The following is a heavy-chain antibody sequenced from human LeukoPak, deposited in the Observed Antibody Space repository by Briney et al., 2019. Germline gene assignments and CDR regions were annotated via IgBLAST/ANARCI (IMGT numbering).Heavy chain of an antibody. V-gene: IGHV4-39*01. D-gene: IGHD6-19*01. CDR1: GGSISSSSYY. J-gene: IGHJ6*02. Sequence: SETLSLTCTVSGGSISSSSYYWGWIRQPPGKGLEWIGSIYYSGSTYYNPSLKSRVTISVDTSKSQFSLKLSSVAAADTAVYYCARHRHSSGWYYYYYGMDVWGQGTTVTVSS. CDR2: IYYSGST. CDR3: ARHRHSSGWYYYYYGMDV.